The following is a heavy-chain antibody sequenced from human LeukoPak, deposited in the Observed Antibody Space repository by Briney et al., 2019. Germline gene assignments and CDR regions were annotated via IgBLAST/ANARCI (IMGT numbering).Heavy chain of an antibody. J-gene: IGHJ5*02. V-gene: IGHV3-48*03. CDR3: ARYCSGGGCYGWFDP. Sequence: QPGGSLRLSCAASGFTFSSFEMNWVRQAPGKGLEWISYTSGSGNTIKYADSVKGRFTISRDNTKNSLSLQMNSLRAEDTAVYYCARYCSGGGCYGWFDPWGQGTLVTVSS. CDR1: GFTFSSFE. CDR2: TSGSGNTI. D-gene: IGHD2-15*01.